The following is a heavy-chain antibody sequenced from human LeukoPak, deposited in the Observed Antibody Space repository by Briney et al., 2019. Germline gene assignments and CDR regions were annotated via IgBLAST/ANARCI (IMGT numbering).Heavy chain of an antibody. CDR1: GFTFSSYW. D-gene: IGHD2-21*02. J-gene: IGHJ4*02. CDR2: INSDGSST. Sequence: PGGSLRLSCAASGFTFSSYWMHWVRQAPGKGLVWVSRINSDGSSTSYADSVKGRFTISRDNAKNTLYLQMSSLRPEDTAVYYCVKGIVVVTARAFDYWGQGTLVTASS. V-gene: IGHV3-74*01. CDR3: VKGIVVVTARAFDY.